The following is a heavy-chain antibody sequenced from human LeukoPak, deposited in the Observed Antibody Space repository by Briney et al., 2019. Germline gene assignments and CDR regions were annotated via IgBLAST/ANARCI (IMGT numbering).Heavy chain of an antibody. J-gene: IGHJ4*02. CDR2: IKQDGSEK. CDR3: ARDPTYYLRYGYFDS. V-gene: IGHV3-7*01. Sequence: PGGSLRLSCAASGFTFSNYWMSWVRQAPGKGLEWVANIKQDGSEKYYVDSVRGRFTISRDNANNVLYLQMNSLRAEDTAVYYCARDPTYYLRYGYFDSWGQGTLVTVSS. CDR1: GFTFSNYW. D-gene: IGHD1-26*01.